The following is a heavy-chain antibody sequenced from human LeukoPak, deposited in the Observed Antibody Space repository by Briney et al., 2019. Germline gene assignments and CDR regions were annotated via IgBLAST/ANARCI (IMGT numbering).Heavy chain of an antibody. J-gene: IGHJ6*02. CDR1: GGTFSSYA. Sequence: SVKVSCKASGGTFSSYAISWVRQAPGQGLEWMGRIIPILGIANYAQKVQGRVTITADKSTSTAYMELSSLRSEDTSVYYCAREVDYYYYGMDVWGQGTTVTVSS. V-gene: IGHV1-69*04. CDR2: IIPILGIA. CDR3: AREVDYYYYGMDV. D-gene: IGHD5-12*01.